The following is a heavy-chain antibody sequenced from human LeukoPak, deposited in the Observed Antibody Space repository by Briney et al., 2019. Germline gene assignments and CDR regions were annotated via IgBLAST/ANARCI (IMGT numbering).Heavy chain of an antibody. CDR3: AIYSGYDFSMDV. J-gene: IGHJ6*02. CDR1: GGTFSSYA. D-gene: IGHD5-12*01. V-gene: IGHV1-69*10. CDR2: IIPILGIA. Sequence: VKVSCKASGGTFSSYAISWVRQAPGQGLEWMGRIIPILGIANYAQKFQGRVTITADKSTSTAYMELSSLRSEDTAVYYCAIYSGYDFSMDVWGQGTTVTVSS.